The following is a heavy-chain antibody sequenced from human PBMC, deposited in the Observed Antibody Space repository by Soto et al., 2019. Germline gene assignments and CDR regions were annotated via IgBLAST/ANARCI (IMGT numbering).Heavy chain of an antibody. D-gene: IGHD1-26*01. CDR2: IKGDGSEK. CDR3: ARDSRRVGATSDLDY. Sequence: EVQLVESGGGLVQPGGSLRLSCAASGFTFSNCWRSWVRQAPGKGLEWVANIKGDGSEKYYVDSMKGRFTISRDNAENSLYLQLNSLRVEDTALYYCARDSRRVGATSDLDYWGQGTLVTVSS. V-gene: IGHV3-7*01. J-gene: IGHJ4*02. CDR1: GFTFSNCW.